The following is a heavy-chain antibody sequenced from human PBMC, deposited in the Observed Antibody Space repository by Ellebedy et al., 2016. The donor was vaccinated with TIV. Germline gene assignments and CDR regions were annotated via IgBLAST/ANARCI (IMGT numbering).Heavy chain of an antibody. Sequence: GGSLRLSCAASGFSFRNYWMGWVRQAPGKGLEWVANISQDGSEKYYVDSVKGRFTISRDNAKNSLYLQLNSLRVEDTAVYFCARRGSYGDYAVQVNNWFDRWGQGTLVTV. CDR1: GFSFRNYW. J-gene: IGHJ5*02. D-gene: IGHD4-17*01. CDR2: ISQDGSEK. V-gene: IGHV3-7*01. CDR3: ARRGSYGDYAVQVNNWFDR.